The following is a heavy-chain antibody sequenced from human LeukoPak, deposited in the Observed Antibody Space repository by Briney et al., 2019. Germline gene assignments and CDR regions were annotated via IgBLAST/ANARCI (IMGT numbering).Heavy chain of an antibody. CDR2: TSSSGTVI. Sequence: GGSLRLSCAASGFTLNNYVMSWIRQAPGKGLEWISYTSSSGTVIYYTDSVKGRFTTSRDNSKNTLYLQVNSLRAVDTAVYYCAKAAPDTTYFDYWGQGTLVTVSS. CDR1: GFTLNNYV. CDR3: AKAAPDTTYFDY. V-gene: IGHV3-11*01. D-gene: IGHD2/OR15-2a*01. J-gene: IGHJ4*02.